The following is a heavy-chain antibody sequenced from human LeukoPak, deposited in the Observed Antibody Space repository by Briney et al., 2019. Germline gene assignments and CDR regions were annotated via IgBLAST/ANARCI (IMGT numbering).Heavy chain of an antibody. Sequence: ASVKVSCKASGYTFTTYGISWVRQAPGQGLEWMGWSSPYNGNTNYAQKLRGRVTMTTDTSTSTAYMELRSLRSDDTAVYYCARIEGPWLQFYFDYWGQGTLVTVSS. J-gene: IGHJ4*02. V-gene: IGHV1-18*01. D-gene: IGHD5-24*01. CDR3: ARIEGPWLQFYFDY. CDR2: SSPYNGNT. CDR1: GYTFTTYG.